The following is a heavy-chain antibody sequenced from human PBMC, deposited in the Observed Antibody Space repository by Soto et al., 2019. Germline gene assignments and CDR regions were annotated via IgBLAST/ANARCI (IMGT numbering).Heavy chain of an antibody. Sequence: QVQLQESGPGLVKPSQTLSLTCTVSGGSISSGGYYWSWIRQHPGKGLEWIGYIYYSGSTYYNPSPKRRVTISVDTSKNQFPLKLGSVAAADTAVYYFARDTGGGGWYFDLWGRGTLVTVSS. V-gene: IGHV4-31*03. CDR1: GGSISSGGYY. CDR3: ARDTGGGGWYFDL. CDR2: IYYSGST. J-gene: IGHJ2*01. D-gene: IGHD3-16*01.